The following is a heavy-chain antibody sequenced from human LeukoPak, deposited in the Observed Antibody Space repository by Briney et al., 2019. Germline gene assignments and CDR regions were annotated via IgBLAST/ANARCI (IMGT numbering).Heavy chain of an antibody. CDR3: AKLGTP. CDR2: ISGSGDST. V-gene: IGHV3-23*01. CDR1: GFTFRDYA. D-gene: IGHD7-27*01. Sequence: GGSLRLSCVVSGFTFRDYAMAWVRQAPGKGLEWVSAISGSGDSTYYADSVKGRFTISRDNSKNTLYLQMNSLRAEDTAVYYCAKLGTPWGQGTLVTVSS. J-gene: IGHJ5*02.